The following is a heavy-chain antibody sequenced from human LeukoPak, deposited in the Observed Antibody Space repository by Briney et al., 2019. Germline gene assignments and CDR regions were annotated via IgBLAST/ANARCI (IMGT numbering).Heavy chain of an antibody. CDR1: GFTFSSYT. CDR2: ISHDGRNK. Sequence: GRSLRLSCAASGFTFSSYTIHWVSQAPGKGLEWVTLISHDGRNKNYADSVKGRFTISRDNSKKTLYLEVNSLRPEDTAVYYCARGSHQDYFGSMTYLFDYWGQGILVTVSS. CDR3: ARGSHQDYFGSMTYLFDY. D-gene: IGHD3-10*01. V-gene: IGHV3-30*04. J-gene: IGHJ4*02.